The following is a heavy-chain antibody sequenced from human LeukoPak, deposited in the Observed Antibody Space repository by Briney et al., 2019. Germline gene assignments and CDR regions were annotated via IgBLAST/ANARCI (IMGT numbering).Heavy chain of an antibody. V-gene: IGHV1-8*01. CDR2: MNPNSGNT. CDR1: GDIFTSYD. D-gene: IGHD5-24*01. J-gene: IGHJ5*02. Sequence: ASVKVSCKASGDIFTSYDINWVRQATGQGLEWMGWMNPNSGNTGYAQKFQGRVTITRDTSITTAYMELSSLRSEDTAVYYCARRRDGYNSDWFGPWGQGTLVTVSS. CDR3: ARRRDGYNSDWFGP.